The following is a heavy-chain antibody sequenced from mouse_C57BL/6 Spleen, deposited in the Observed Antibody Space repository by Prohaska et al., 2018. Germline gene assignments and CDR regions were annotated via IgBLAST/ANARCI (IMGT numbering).Heavy chain of an antibody. D-gene: IGHD2-1*01. CDR3: MRYGNYWYFDV. Sequence: EVQLLETGGGLVQPGGSRGLSCEGSGFTFSGFWMSWVRQTPVKTLEWIGDINSDGSEINYAPSIKDRFTIFRDNDKSTLYLQMSNVRSEDTATYFCMRYGNYWYFDVWGTGTTVTVSS. V-gene: IGHV11-2*01. CDR1: GFTFSGFW. CDR2: INSDGSEI. J-gene: IGHJ1*03.